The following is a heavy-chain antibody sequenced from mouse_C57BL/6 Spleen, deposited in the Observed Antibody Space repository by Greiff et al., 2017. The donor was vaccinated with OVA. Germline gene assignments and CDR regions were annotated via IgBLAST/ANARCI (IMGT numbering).Heavy chain of an antibody. Sequence: QVQLKQSGAELVMPGASVKLSCKASGYTFTSYWMHWVKQRPGQGLEWIGEIEPSDSYTNYNKKFKGKSTLTVDKSSSTAYMQISSLTSEDSAVYYGARDYAGSSHAGFAYWGQGTRVTVSA. D-gene: IGHD1-1*01. V-gene: IGHV1-69*01. J-gene: IGHJ3*01. CDR1: GYTFTSYW. CDR3: ARDYAGSSHAGFAY. CDR2: IEPSDSYT.